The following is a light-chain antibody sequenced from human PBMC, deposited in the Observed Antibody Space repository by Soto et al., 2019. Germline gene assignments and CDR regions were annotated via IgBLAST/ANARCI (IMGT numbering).Light chain of an antibody. CDR2: EGT. CDR1: NSDIGRYKF. CDR3: SSATNTNTLVI. Sequence: QSVLPQPASVSGSPGQSITISCTGTNSDIGRYKFVSWFQQHPGKAPKLMIFEGTNRPSGVSNRFSGSKSGNTASLTISGLQAEDEAIYFCSSATNTNTLVIFGGGTQLTVL. V-gene: IGLV2-14*01. J-gene: IGLJ2*01.